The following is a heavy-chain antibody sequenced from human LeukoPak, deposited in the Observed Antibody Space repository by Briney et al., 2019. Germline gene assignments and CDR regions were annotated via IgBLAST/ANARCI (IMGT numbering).Heavy chain of an antibody. CDR3: ASHSSGWYVDLDY. J-gene: IGHJ4*02. Sequence: ASVKVSCKASGYTFTSYGISWVRQAPGQGLEWMGWINPNSGGTNYAQKFQGRVTMTRDTSISTAYMELSRLRSDDTAVYYCASHSSGWYVDLDYWGQGTLVTVSS. V-gene: IGHV1-2*02. CDR1: GYTFTSYG. D-gene: IGHD6-19*01. CDR2: INPNSGGT.